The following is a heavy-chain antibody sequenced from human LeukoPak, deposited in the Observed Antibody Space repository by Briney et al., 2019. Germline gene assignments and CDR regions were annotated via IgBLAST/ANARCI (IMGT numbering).Heavy chain of an antibody. CDR2: INHSGST. Sequence: SETLSLTCAVYGGSFSGYYWCWIRQPPGKGLEWIGEINHSGSTNYNPSLKSRVTISVDTSKNQFSLKLSSVTAADTAVYYCARGHRVYSSGWYADYWGQGTLVTVSS. CDR1: GGSFSGYY. CDR3: ARGHRVYSSGWYADY. V-gene: IGHV4-34*01. D-gene: IGHD6-19*01. J-gene: IGHJ4*02.